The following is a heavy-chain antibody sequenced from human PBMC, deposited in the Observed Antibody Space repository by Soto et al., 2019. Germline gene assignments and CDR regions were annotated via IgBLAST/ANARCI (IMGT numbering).Heavy chain of an antibody. Sequence: GESLKISCNGSGYSFTSYWIGWVRQMPGKGLEWMGIIYPGDSDTRYSPSFQGQVTISADKSISTAYLQWSSLKASDTAMYYCARRVGYCTNGVCYTNFDYWGQGTLVTVSS. J-gene: IGHJ4*02. D-gene: IGHD2-8*01. CDR2: IYPGDSDT. CDR1: GYSFTSYW. V-gene: IGHV5-51*01. CDR3: ARRVGYCTNGVCYTNFDY.